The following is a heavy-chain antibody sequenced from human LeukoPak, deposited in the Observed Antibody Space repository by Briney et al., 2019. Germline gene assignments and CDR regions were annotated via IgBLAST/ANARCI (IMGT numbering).Heavy chain of an antibody. V-gene: IGHV3-21*01. CDR1: GFTFDNYR. CDR3: ARDHYDILTGYYMSYFDY. J-gene: IGHJ4*02. Sequence: PGGSLRLSCAASGFTFDNYRMRWVRQAPGKGLEWVSSISSYSTYMYYSDSVKGRFTISRDNAKNSLYLEMNSLRAEDTAVYYYARDHYDILTGYYMSYFDYWGQGTLVTVSS. D-gene: IGHD3-9*01. CDR2: ISSYSTYM.